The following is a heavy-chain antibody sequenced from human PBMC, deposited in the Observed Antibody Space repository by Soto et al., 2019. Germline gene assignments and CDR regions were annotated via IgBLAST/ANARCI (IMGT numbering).Heavy chain of an antibody. CDR2: IYYSGST. D-gene: IGHD1-26*01. J-gene: IGHJ5*02. V-gene: IGHV4-59*01. Sequence: SETLSLTCTVSGGSISSYYWSWIRQPLGKGLEWIGYIYYSGSTNYNPSLKSRVTISVDTSKNQFSLKLSSVTAADTTVYYCARCLFSYGARFDPWGQGTLVTVSS. CDR1: GGSISSYY. CDR3: ARCLFSYGARFDP.